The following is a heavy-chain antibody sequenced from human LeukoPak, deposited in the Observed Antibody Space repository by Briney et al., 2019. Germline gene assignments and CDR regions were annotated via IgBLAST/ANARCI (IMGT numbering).Heavy chain of an antibody. CDR1: GYSFTSYW. CDR2: IYPGDSDT. J-gene: IGHJ3*02. V-gene: IGHV5-51*01. CDR3: ARDHYDSSGGSAFDI. D-gene: IGHD3-22*01. Sequence: GESLKISCKGSGYSFTSYWIGWVRQMPGKGLEWMGVIYPGDSDTRYSPPFQGQVTISADKSISTAYLQWSSLKASDTAMYYCARDHYDSSGGSAFDIWGQGTTVTVSS.